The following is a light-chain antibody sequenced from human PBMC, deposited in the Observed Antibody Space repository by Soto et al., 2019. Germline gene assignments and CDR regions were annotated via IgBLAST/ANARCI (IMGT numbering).Light chain of an antibody. CDR1: SSNIGKNY. J-gene: IGLJ2*01. V-gene: IGLV1-51*01. CDR2: DNN. CDR3: ATWDGSLPGEV. Sequence: QSVLTQSPSVSGAPGQKVTIPCSGSSSNIGKNYVAWYQQLPGTAPKLLIYDNNNRPSGIPDRFSGSKSGTSGTLDITGLQTGDEADYYCATWDGSLPGEVFGGGTQLTVL.